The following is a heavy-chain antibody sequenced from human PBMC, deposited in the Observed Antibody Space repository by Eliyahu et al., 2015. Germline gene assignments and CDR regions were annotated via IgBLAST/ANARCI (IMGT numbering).Heavy chain of an antibody. CDR3: ARGGYGDYAFDY. CDR1: XFTVXXNY. CDR2: IYSGGST. D-gene: IGHD4-17*01. V-gene: IGHV3-53*04. J-gene: IGHJ4*02. Sequence: EVQLVESGGGLVQPGGSLRLSCAASXFTVXXNYMSWVRQAPGKGLEWVSVIYSGGSTYYADSVKGRFTISRHNSKNTLYLQMNSLRAEDTAVYYCARGGYGDYAFDYWGQGTLVTVSS.